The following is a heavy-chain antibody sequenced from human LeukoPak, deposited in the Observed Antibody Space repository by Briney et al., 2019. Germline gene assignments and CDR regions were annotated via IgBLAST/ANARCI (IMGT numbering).Heavy chain of an antibody. Sequence: SETLSLTCAVSDYSIRIGYYWGWIRQPPGKGLEWTGSISYSGTTYYNPSLKSRVTISLGTSNNQFSLKLASVTAADTAVYYCVASSGSYDSSSYYPSWFDPWGQGTLVTVSS. D-gene: IGHD3-22*01. V-gene: IGHV4-38-2*01. CDR2: ISYSGTT. CDR3: VASSGSYDSSSYYPSWFDP. J-gene: IGHJ5*02. CDR1: DYSIRIGYY.